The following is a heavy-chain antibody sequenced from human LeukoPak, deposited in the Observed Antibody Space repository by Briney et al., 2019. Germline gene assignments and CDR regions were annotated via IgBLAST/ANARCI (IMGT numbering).Heavy chain of an antibody. V-gene: IGHV3-66*01. D-gene: IGHD1-26*01. CDR2: IYSGGST. CDR3: ATVKPALGADAEYFQH. Sequence: GGSLRLSCAASGFTVSSNYMSWVRQAPGKGLEWVSVIYSGGSTYYADSVKGRFTISRDNSKNTLYLQMNSLRAEDTAVYYCATVKPALGADAEYFQHWGQGTLVTVSS. CDR1: GFTVSSNY. J-gene: IGHJ1*01.